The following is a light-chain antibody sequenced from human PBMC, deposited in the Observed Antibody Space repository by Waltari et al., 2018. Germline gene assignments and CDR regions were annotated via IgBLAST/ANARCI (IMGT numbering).Light chain of an antibody. CDR2: LNSDGSH. J-gene: IGLJ2*01. Sequence: QLVVTQSPSASASLGASVKLTCTLSSGHSSYASAWHQQQPEKGPRYLMKLNSDGSHSKGDGIPDRFSGSSSGAERYLTISSLQSEDEADYYCQTWVVFGGGTKLTVL. CDR1: SGHSSYA. CDR3: QTWVV. V-gene: IGLV4-69*01.